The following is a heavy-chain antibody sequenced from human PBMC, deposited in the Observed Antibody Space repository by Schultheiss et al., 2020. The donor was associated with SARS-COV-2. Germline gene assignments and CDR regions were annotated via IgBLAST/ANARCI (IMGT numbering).Heavy chain of an antibody. CDR1: GFTFSSYA. V-gene: IGHV3-23*01. CDR2: ISGSGGST. CDR3: AKLYSWYYGMDV. J-gene: IGHJ6*02. D-gene: IGHD2-15*01. Sequence: GGSLRLSCAASGFTFSSYAMSWVRQAPGKGLVWVSAISGSGGSTYYADSVKGRFTISRNNSKNTLYLQMNSLRAEDTAVYYCAKLYSWYYGMDVWGQGTTVTVAS.